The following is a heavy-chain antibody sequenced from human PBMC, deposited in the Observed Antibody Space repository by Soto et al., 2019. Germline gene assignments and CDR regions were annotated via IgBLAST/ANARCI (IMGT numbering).Heavy chain of an antibody. CDR2: LYDVDGS. J-gene: IGHJ3*01. CDR1: GLTISGKKY. V-gene: IGHV3-53*01. Sequence: VQLVESGGGLIQPGESLRLSCAAFGLTISGKKYVAWVRQAPGKGLEWVSALYDVDGSFYADSVKGRFTTSSDSSKTTVYLRINDLRPDDTAVYYCATWHEREHAYDVWGQGTTVTVSS. D-gene: IGHD1-1*01. CDR3: ATWHEREHAYDV.